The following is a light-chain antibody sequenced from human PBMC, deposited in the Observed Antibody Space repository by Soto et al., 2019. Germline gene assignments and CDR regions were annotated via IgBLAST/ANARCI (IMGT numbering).Light chain of an antibody. J-gene: IGLJ2*01. Sequence: QSALTQPPSVSGSPGQSVTISCTGTSSDVGNYNRVSWYQQPPGTAPKLIIYEVSNRPSGVPDRFSGSKSGNTASLTISGLQAEDEADYYCSSYTSSSTLLVFGGGTKLTVL. V-gene: IGLV2-18*02. CDR1: SSDVGNYNR. CDR3: SSYTSSSTLLV. CDR2: EVS.